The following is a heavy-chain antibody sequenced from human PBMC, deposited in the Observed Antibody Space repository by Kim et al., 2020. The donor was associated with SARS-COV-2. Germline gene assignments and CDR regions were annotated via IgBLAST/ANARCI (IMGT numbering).Heavy chain of an antibody. CDR2: IIPIFGTA. V-gene: IGHV1-69*13. CDR1: GGTFSSYA. Sequence: SVKVSCKASGGTFSSYAISWVRQAPGQGLEWMGGIIPIFGTANYAQKFQGRVTITADESTSTAYMELSSLRSEDTAVYYCARVPRGWGYSNYVDYWGQGTLVTVSS. J-gene: IGHJ4*02. CDR3: ARVPRGWGYSNYVDY. D-gene: IGHD4-4*01.